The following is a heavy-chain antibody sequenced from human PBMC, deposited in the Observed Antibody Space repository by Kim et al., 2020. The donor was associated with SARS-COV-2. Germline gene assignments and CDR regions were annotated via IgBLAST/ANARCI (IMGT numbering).Heavy chain of an antibody. D-gene: IGHD2-15*01. CDR1: GLTFQTYW. J-gene: IGHJ4*01. CDR2: IKSAGSET. Sequence: GGSLRLSCTASGLTFQTYWMIWVRQAPGKGLEWVSNIKSAGSETYYVDSVKGRFTISRDNAKNTLYLQMNSLRAEDTAVYYCAKVGVAADSGLFNYWG. V-gene: IGHV3-7*05. CDR3: AKVGVAADSGLFNY.